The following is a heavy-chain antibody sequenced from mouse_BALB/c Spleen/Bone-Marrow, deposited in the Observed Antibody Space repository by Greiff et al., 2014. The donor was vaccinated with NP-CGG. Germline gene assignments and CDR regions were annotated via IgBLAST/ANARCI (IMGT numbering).Heavy chain of an antibody. J-gene: IGHJ3*01. CDR2: ISSGGSYT. CDR3: ARDGYGSSD. CDR1: GFTFSTYA. Sequence: EVQLQQSGGVLVKPGGSLKLSCAASGFTFSTYAMSWVRQSPEKRLEWVAEISSGGSYTYYPDTVTGRFTISRDNAKNTLYLEMSRLGSEDTAMYYCARDGYGSSDWGQGTLVTVSA. D-gene: IGHD1-1*01. V-gene: IGHV5-9-4*01.